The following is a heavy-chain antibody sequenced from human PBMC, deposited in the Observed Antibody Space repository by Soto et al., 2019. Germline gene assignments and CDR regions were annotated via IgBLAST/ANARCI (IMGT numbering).Heavy chain of an antibody. CDR1: AGSISRYY. V-gene: IGHV4-59*01. J-gene: IGHJ4*02. Sequence: PSETLSLTCSVSAGSISRYYWGWVRQSTGEGLEWIAHISYTVDASYNPSLKSRVTISLDTSKNQIALSLMSVTAADTAVYYCVGSLMSRAMESFDYWGQGTLVTVSA. D-gene: IGHD5-18*01. CDR3: VGSLMSRAMESFDY. CDR2: ISYTVDA.